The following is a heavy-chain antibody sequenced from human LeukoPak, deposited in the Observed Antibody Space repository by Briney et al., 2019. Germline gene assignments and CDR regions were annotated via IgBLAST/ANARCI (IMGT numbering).Heavy chain of an antibody. J-gene: IGHJ4*02. CDR1: GFSFSSYS. CDR2: ISISSTYT. CDR3: ARGENYYDSGSSFLPFDY. D-gene: IGHD3-10*01. V-gene: IGHV3-21*01. Sequence: PGGSLRLSCAASGFSFSSYSMNWVRQTPGKGLEWVSSISISSTYTIDADSVKGRFTISRDNAKNSLHLQMNSLRAEDTAVYYCARGENYYDSGSSFLPFDYWGQGTLVTVSS.